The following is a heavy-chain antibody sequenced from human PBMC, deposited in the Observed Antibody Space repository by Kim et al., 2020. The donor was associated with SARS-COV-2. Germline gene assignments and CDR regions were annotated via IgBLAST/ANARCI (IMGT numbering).Heavy chain of an antibody. V-gene: IGHV3-49*03. CDR2: IRSKGHGGTT. J-gene: IGHJ3*02. Sequence: GGSLRLSCTASGFTFGDYAMSWFRQAPGTGLEWVGFIRSKGHGGTTDHAAPVKGRFTISRDDSKSTAYLQMNSLKTEDTAVYYCARGRGEIAFDIWGQGTMVIVSS. CDR1: GFTFGDYA. CDR3: ARGRGEIAFDI. D-gene: IGHD3-10*01.